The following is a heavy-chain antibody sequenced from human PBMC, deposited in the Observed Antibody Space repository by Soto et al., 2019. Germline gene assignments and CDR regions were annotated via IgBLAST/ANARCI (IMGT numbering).Heavy chain of an antibody. CDR1: GYTFTKYI. V-gene: IGHV1-3*01. CDR3: ARDTDYSSAFL. D-gene: IGHD6-19*01. J-gene: IGHJ4*02. Sequence: QVQLVQSGAEVKKPGASVKVSCKASGYTFTKYIIHWVRQAPGQRLEWMGWINVGNSKTQYSQNFQDRVTITRDTSASTAYMELSSLTSEDTAVYYCARDTDYSSAFLWGQGTLVTVSS. CDR2: INVGNSKT.